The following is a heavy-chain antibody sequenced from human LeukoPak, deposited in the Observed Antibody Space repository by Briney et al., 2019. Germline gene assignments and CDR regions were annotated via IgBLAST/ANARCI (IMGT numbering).Heavy chain of an antibody. CDR2: ISGSGGST. CDR3: AKDPKVGGYYPEYFQH. J-gene: IGHJ1*01. D-gene: IGHD3-22*01. V-gene: IGHV3-23*01. Sequence: GGSLRLSCAASGFTFSSYAMSWVRQAPGKGLEWVSGISGSGGSTYYADSVKSRFTISRDNSKNTLYLQMNSLRAEDSAVYYCAKDPKVGGYYPEYFQHWGQGTLVTVSS. CDR1: GFTFSSYA.